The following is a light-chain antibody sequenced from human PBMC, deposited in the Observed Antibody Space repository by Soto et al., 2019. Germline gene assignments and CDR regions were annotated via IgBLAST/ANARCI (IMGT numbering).Light chain of an antibody. V-gene: IGLV2-23*01. CDR1: SSDVGSYNS. J-gene: IGLJ1*01. CDR2: EGS. CDR3: CSYAGNPYV. Sequence: QSVLTQPASVSGSPGQSIAISCTGTSSDVGSYNSVSWYQQHPGKAPKLMIYEGSKRPSGVSDRFPGSKSGNTASLTISGLQAEDEADYYCCSYAGNPYVFGTGTKVTV.